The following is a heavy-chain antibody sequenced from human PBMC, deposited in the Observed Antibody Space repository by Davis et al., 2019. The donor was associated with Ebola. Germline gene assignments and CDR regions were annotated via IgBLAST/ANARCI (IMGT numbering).Heavy chain of an antibody. CDR3: ASSSITMVRGVKLYYYYYYGMDV. CDR1: GYSFTSYW. V-gene: IGHV5-51*01. J-gene: IGHJ6*02. D-gene: IGHD3-10*01. Sequence: KVSCKGSGYSFTSYWIGWVRQMPGKGLEWMGIIYPGDSDTRYSPSFQGQVTISADKSISTAYLQWSSLKASDTAMYYCASSSITMVRGVKLYYYYYYGMDVWGQGTTVTVSS. CDR2: IYPGDSDT.